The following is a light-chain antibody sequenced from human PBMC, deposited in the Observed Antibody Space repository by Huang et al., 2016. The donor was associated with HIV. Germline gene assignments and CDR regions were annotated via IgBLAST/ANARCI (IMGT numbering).Light chain of an antibody. Sequence: ERVMTQSPATLSVAPGERVTLSCRASHSVSSNLAWYQQKPGQAPRLLIDGASTRATGIPARFSVSGSGTEFTLAISSLQSEDSGVYFCQQYDNWPLTFGQGTRLEIK. CDR2: GAS. V-gene: IGKV3-15*01. J-gene: IGKJ5*01. CDR3: QQYDNWPLT. CDR1: HSVSSN.